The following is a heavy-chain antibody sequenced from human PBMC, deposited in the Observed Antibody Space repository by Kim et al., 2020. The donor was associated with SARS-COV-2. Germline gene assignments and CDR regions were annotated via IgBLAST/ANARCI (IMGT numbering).Heavy chain of an antibody. CDR3: AREVSHNYYDSSGYSNDAFDI. J-gene: IGHJ3*02. Sequence: ASVKVSCKASGYTFTGYYMHWVRQAPGQGLEWMGWINPNSGGTNYAQKFQGRVTMTRDTSISTAYMELSRLRSDDTAVYYCAREVSHNYYDSSGYSNDAFDIWGQGTMVTVSS. CDR1: GYTFTGYY. D-gene: IGHD3-22*01. V-gene: IGHV1-2*02. CDR2: INPNSGGT.